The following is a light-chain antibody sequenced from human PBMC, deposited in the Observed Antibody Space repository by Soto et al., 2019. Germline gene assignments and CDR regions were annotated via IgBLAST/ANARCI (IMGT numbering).Light chain of an antibody. CDR2: DVS. CDR1: SSDIGGYNS. V-gene: IGLV2-14*01. J-gene: IGLJ2*01. CDR3: GSYTSSSTRV. Sequence: QYALTQPASVSGSPGQSITISCTGTSSDIGGYNSVSWYQQHPGKAPKLMIYDVSNRPSGVSNRFSGSKSDNTASLTISGLQAEDEADYYCGSYTSSSTRVFGGGTKLTVL.